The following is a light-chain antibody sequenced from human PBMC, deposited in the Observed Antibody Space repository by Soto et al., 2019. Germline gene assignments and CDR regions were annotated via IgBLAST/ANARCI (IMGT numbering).Light chain of an antibody. CDR2: DAS. CDR1: QSVSSY. J-gene: IGKJ4*01. V-gene: IGKV3-11*01. CDR3: QQRSDWPST. Sequence: EIVLTQSPATLSLSPGERATLSCRASQSVSSYLAWYQQKPGQAPRLLIYDASKRSTGVPARFSGSGSGTDFHLTISSLEPDDFAVYYCQQRSDWPSTFGGGTKVQIK.